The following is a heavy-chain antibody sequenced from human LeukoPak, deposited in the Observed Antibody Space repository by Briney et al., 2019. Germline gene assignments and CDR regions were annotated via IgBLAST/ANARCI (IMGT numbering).Heavy chain of an antibody. CDR3: ARDRGDYSGDPGYFDY. J-gene: IGHJ4*02. CDR1: GDSVSSDTGGYY. V-gene: IGHV4-31*03. Sequence: PSETLSLTCSVSGDSVSSDTGGYYWTWIRQRPGKGLEWIGNIHSSGSTSYNPSLRSRLSISRDRSKNQFSLKLTSGTAADTAFYYCARDRGDYSGDPGYFDYWGQGPLVTVSS. D-gene: IGHD4-23*01. CDR2: IHSSGST.